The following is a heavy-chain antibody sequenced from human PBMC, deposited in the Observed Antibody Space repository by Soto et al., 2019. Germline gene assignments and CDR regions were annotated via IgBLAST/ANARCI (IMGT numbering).Heavy chain of an antibody. CDR3: AIDLAVAGLGEFDY. CDR1: GFTFSSYA. V-gene: IGHV3-23*01. D-gene: IGHD6-19*01. CDR2: ISGSGGST. J-gene: IGHJ4*02. Sequence: GGSLRLSCAASGFTFSSYAMSWVRQAPGKGLEWVSAISGSGGSTYYADSVKGRFTISRDNSKNTLYLQMNSLRAEDTAVYYCAIDLAVAGLGEFDYWGQGSLVPVSS.